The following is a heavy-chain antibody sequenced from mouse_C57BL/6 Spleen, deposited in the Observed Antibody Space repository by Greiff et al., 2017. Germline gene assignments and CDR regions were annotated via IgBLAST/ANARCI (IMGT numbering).Heavy chain of an antibody. Sequence: VQVVESGAELVKPGASVKLSCKASGYTFTSYWMQWVKQRPGQGLEWIGEIDPSDSYTNYNQKFKGKATLTVDTSSSTAYMQLSSLTSEDSAVYYCARSNDGRGFAYWGQGTLVTVSA. D-gene: IGHD2-3*01. CDR1: GYTFTSYW. CDR2: IDPSDSYT. J-gene: IGHJ3*01. CDR3: ARSNDGRGFAY. V-gene: IGHV1-50*01.